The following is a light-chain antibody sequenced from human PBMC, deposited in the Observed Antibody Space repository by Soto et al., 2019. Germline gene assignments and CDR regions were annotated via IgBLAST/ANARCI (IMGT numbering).Light chain of an antibody. Sequence: DIVMTQSPDSLAVSLGERATINCKSSQTVLYSYNNKNFLAWYQQKPGQPPKLLVYWASTRESGVPDRFSGSGSGTDFTLTIRSLQAEDVSVYYCKQYYGTPPTVGGGTNVEIK. J-gene: IGKJ4*01. CDR3: KQYYGTPPT. CDR2: WAS. V-gene: IGKV4-1*01. CDR1: QTVLYSYNNKNF.